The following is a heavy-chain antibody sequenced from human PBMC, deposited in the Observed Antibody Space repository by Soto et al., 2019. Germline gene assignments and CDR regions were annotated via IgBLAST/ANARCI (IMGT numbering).Heavy chain of an antibody. V-gene: IGHV4-39*01. CDR2: IYYSGST. Sequence: SETLSLPCTVAGGSISSSSYYWGWIRQPPGKGLERIGSIYYSGSTYYNPSLKSRVTISVDTSKNQFSLKLSSVTAADTAVYYCARQVDIGYDFDYWGQGTLGTVSS. CDR3: ARQVDIGYDFDY. D-gene: IGHD5-12*01. CDR1: GGSISSSSYY. J-gene: IGHJ4*02.